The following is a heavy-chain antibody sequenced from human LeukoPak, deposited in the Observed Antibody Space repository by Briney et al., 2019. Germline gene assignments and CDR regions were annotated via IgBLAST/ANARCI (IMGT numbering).Heavy chain of an antibody. D-gene: IGHD3-3*01. CDR3: AKRNKNFWNTYPDY. J-gene: IGHJ4*02. Sequence: GGTLRLSCAASGFTFRSYAMNWVRQAPGKGLEWISVISDIGVGKYYAYSVNRRFTISRDDSKNILFLQMNNLGAEDTAVYYCAKRNKNFWNTYPDYWGQGTLVTVSS. CDR2: ISDIGVGK. V-gene: IGHV3-23*01. CDR1: GFTFRSYA.